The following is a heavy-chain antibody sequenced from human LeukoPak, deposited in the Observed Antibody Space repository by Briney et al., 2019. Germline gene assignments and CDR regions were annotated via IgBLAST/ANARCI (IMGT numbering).Heavy chain of an antibody. CDR1: GGSISSYY. J-gene: IGHJ4*02. CDR3: ARLTLDTAMVKYYFDY. D-gene: IGHD5-18*01. CDR2: IYYSGST. V-gene: IGHV4-59*08. Sequence: SETLSLTCTGSGGSISSYYWSWIRQPPGKGLEWIGYIYYSGSTNYNPSLKSRVTISVDTSKNQFSLKLSSVTAADTAVYYCARLTLDTAMVKYYFDYWGQGTLVTVSS.